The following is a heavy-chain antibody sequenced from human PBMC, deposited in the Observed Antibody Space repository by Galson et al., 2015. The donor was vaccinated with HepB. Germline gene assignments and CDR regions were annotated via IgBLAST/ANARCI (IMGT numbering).Heavy chain of an antibody. D-gene: IGHD2-21*01. CDR1: GVSFSDYY. J-gene: IGHJ1*01. CDR3: AGGASNDTGDSRLRVPYFPH. V-gene: IGHV4-34*01. Sequence: SETLSLTCAVYGVSFSDYYWFWIRQSPGKGLEWIGDINHIGNTNYKASLESRITMSVDTSRNQFSLKLASVTGADTAVYYCAGGASNDTGDSRLRVPYFPHWGQGTLVTVSS. CDR2: INHIGNT.